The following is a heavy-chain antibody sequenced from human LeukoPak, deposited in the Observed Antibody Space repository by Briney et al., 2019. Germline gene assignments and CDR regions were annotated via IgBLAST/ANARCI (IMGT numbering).Heavy chain of an antibody. CDR2: ISGSGGST. CDR3: AKDAYGDYGVYYYYGMDV. D-gene: IGHD4-17*01. V-gene: IGHV3-23*01. Sequence: GGSLRLSCAASGFTFSSYAMSWVRQAAGKGLEWVSAISGSGGSTYYADSVKGRFTISRDNSKNTLYLQMNSLRAEDTAVYYCAKDAYGDYGVYYYYGMDVWGKGTTVTVSS. J-gene: IGHJ6*04. CDR1: GFTFSSYA.